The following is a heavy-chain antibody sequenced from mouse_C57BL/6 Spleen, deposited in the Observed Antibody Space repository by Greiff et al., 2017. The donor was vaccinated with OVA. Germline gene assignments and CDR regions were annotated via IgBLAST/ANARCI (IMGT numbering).Heavy chain of an antibody. CDR1: GFTFTDYY. Sequence: EVQRVESGGGLVQPGGSLSLSCAASGFTFTDYYMSWVRQPPGKALEWLGFIRNKANGYTTEYSASVKGRFTISRDNSQSILYLQMNALRAEDSATYYCARYPYGSSLYYAMDYWGQGTSVTVSS. CDR3: ARYPYGSSLYYAMDY. CDR2: IRNKANGYTT. D-gene: IGHD1-1*01. V-gene: IGHV7-3*01. J-gene: IGHJ4*01.